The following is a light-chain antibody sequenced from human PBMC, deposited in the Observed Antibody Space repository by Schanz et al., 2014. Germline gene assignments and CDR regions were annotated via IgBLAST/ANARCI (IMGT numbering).Light chain of an antibody. V-gene: IGKV3D-15*01. CDR2: GAS. CDR3: QQYNNWLWT. J-gene: IGKJ1*01. CDR1: QTITND. Sequence: EIVLTQSPGTLSLSPGERATLSCRASQTITNDYLAWYQQRPGQAPRLLIHGASTRATGIPARFSGSGSGTEFTLTISSLQSEDFAVYYCQQYNNWLWTFGQGTKVEIK.